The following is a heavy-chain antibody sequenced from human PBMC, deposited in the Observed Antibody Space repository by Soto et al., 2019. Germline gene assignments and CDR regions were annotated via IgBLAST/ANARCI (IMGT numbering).Heavy chain of an antibody. Sequence: PSETLSLPCTVSGGSISRDNWCSWVRQPPGKRLEWLGKVFHSGSTNYNPSLKSRVTISGNKSKNQSSLKLTSVTAADTAVYYCARGSGSSTSCYSGWFDPWGQGTLVTVSS. CDR2: VFHSGST. CDR1: GGSISRDNW. D-gene: IGHD2-2*01. J-gene: IGHJ5*02. CDR3: ARGSGSSTSCYSGWFDP. V-gene: IGHV4-4*02.